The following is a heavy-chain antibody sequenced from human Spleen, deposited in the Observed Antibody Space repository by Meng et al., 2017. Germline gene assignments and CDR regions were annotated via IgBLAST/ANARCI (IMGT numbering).Heavy chain of an antibody. Sequence: EVQLLESGGGFVQPGGSLRLSCAASGFSLSNYVMGWVRQAAGKGLEWVSAVFGSGDTTFYADSVKGRFTVSRDNSKNTLYLQMNSLRAEDTAVYYCVPRTTYFDSWGLGTLVTVSS. CDR1: GFSLSNYV. V-gene: IGHV3-23*01. CDR2: VFGSGDTT. J-gene: IGHJ4*02. CDR3: VPRTTYFDS. D-gene: IGHD4-11*01.